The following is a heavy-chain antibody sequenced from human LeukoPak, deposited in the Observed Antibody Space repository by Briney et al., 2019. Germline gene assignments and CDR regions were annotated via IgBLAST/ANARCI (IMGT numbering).Heavy chain of an antibody. CDR3: ARAVYSYGHGQDAFDI. CDR1: GGTFSSYA. CDR2: IIPIFGTA. V-gene: IGHV1-69*13. J-gene: IGHJ3*02. D-gene: IGHD5-18*01. Sequence: SVKVSCKASGGTFSSYAISWVRQAPGQGLEWMGGIIPIFGTANYAQKFQGRVTITADESTSTAYMELSSLRSEDTAVYYCARAVYSYGHGQDAFDIWGQGTMVTVSS.